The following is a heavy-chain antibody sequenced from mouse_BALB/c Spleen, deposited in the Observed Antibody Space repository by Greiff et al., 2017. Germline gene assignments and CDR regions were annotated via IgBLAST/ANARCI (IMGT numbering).Heavy chain of an antibody. Sequence: EVKLQESGGGLVKPGGSLKLSCAASGFTFSSYAMSWVRQSPEKRLEWVAEISSGGSYTYYPDTVTGRFTISRDNAKNTLYLEMSSLRSEDTAMYYCAREEITKAMDYWGQGTSVTVSS. J-gene: IGHJ4*01. D-gene: IGHD2-4*01. CDR1: GFTFSSYA. CDR3: AREEITKAMDY. CDR2: ISSGGSYT. V-gene: IGHV5-9-4*01.